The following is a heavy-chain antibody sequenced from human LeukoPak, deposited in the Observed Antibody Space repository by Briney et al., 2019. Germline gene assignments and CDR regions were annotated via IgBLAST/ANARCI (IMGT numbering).Heavy chain of an antibody. CDR2: IIPIFGTA. CDR1: GGTFSSYA. CDR3: ARVRAPYYDFWSGYYFRGGYYYMDV. Sequence: SVKVSCKASGGTFSSYAISWVRQAPGQGLEWMGGIIPIFGTANYAQKFQGRVTITTDESTSTAYMELSSLRSEDTAVYYCARVRAPYYDFWSGYYFRGGYYYMDVWGKGTTVTVSS. V-gene: IGHV1-69*05. D-gene: IGHD3-3*01. J-gene: IGHJ6*03.